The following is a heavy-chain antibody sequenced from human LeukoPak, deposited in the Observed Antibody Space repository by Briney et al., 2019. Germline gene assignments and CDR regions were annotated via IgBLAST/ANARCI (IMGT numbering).Heavy chain of an antibody. CDR2: IIPVLNIT. J-gene: IGHJ6*02. CDR1: GGTFSSSA. Sequence: SVKVSCKTSGGTFSSSAITWVRQAPGQGLEWMGRIIPVLNITRYTQKLQGRVTITADTSTSTVYMELSSLRSEETAVYYCARDQGLTAPPPYGLDVWGQGTTVIVSS. D-gene: IGHD5-18*01. V-gene: IGHV1-69*04. CDR3: ARDQGLTAPPPYGLDV.